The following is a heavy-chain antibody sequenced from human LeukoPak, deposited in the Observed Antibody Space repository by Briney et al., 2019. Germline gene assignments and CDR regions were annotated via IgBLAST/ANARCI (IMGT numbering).Heavy chain of an antibody. CDR2: IYYSGST. J-gene: IGHJ3*02. CDR1: GGSISSGDYY. CDR3: AFGVVATPDAFDI. D-gene: IGHD5-12*01. Sequence: SQTLSLTCTVSGGSISSGDYYWSWIRQPPGKGLEWIGHIYYSGSTYYNPSLKSRVTISVDTSKNQFSLKLSSVTAADTAVYYCAFGVVATPDAFDIWGQGTMVTVSS. V-gene: IGHV4-30-4*08.